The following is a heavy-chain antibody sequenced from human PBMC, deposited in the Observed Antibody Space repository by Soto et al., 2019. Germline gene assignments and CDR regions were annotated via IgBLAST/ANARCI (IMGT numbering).Heavy chain of an antibody. V-gene: IGHV3-30*18. Sequence: QVQLVESGGGVVQPGRSLRLSCAASGFTFSSYGMHWVRQAPGKGLEWVAVISYDGSNKYYADSVKGRFTISRDNSKNTLYLQMNSLRAEDTAVYYCAKDRWAIFDYWCQGTLVTVSS. CDR3: AKDRWAIFDY. CDR1: GFTFSSYG. J-gene: IGHJ4*02. CDR2: ISYDGSNK.